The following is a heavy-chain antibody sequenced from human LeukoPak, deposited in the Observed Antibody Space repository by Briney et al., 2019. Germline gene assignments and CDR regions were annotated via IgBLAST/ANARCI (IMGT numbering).Heavy chain of an antibody. D-gene: IGHD3-10*01. CDR3: ARQKSTVLLWFGEFDY. CDR2: IYYSGST. Sequence: KPSETLSLTCTVSGGSISSSSYYWGWIRQPPGKGLEWIGSIYYSGSTYYSPSLKSRVTISVDTSKNQFSLKLSSVTAADTAVYYCARQKSTVLLWFGEFDYWGQGTLVTVSS. CDR1: GGSISSSSYY. J-gene: IGHJ4*02. V-gene: IGHV4-39*01.